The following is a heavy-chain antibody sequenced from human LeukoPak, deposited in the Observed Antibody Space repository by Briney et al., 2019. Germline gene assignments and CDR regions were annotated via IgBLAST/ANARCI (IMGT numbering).Heavy chain of an antibody. V-gene: IGHV3-11*04. J-gene: IGHJ6*03. D-gene: IGHD6-6*01. CDR2: ISSSGSTI. CDR3: ARVLFIIAARATNYCYYYYMDV. Sequence: GGSLRLSCAASGFTFSDYYMIWIRQAPGRGLEWVSYISSSGSTIYYADSVKGRFTISRDKAKNSLYMHMNSLRAEDTAVYYSARVLFIIAARATNYCYYYYMDVWGKGTTVTVSS. CDR1: GFTFSDYY.